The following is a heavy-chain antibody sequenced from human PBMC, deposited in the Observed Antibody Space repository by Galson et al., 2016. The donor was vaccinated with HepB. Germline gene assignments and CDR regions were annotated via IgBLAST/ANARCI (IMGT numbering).Heavy chain of an antibody. J-gene: IGHJ4*02. CDR3: ARYFDH. CDR2: IYHSGST. V-gene: IGHV4-31*03. Sequence: TLSLTCTVSGDSISNDGNYWSWTRQHPGKGLEFIGYIYHSGSTSYNPSLRSRFTISVDTSETQFSLKLSSVTAADTAVYYCARYFDHWGQGILVTVSS. CDR1: GDSISNDGNY.